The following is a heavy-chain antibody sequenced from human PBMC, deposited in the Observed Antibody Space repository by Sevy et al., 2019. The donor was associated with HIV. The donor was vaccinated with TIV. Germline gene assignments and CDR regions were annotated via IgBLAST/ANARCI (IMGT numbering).Heavy chain of an antibody. J-gene: IGHJ4*02. Sequence: GGSLRLSCAASGFTFSSHAMSWVRQAPGKGLEWVSAISDSGTNTYYADSVKGRFTISRDNSKNTLYLQMDGLRAEDTAIYYCARAFTGGYQQPFDYWGQGTLVTVSS. CDR3: ARAFTGGYQQPFDY. D-gene: IGHD1-26*01. CDR1: GFTFSSHA. V-gene: IGHV3-23*01. CDR2: ISDSGTNT.